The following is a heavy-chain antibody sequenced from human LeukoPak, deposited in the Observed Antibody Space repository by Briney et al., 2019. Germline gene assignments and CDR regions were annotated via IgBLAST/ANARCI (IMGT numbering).Heavy chain of an antibody. V-gene: IGHV3-74*01. CDR3: ARAIAVAGRYYFDY. CDR2: INSDGSST. CDR1: GFTFSSYW. D-gene: IGHD6-19*01. Sequence: GGSLRLSCAASGFTFSSYWMPWVRHAPGKGLVWVSRINSDGSSTSYADSVKGRFTISRDNAKNTLYLQMNSLRAEDTAVYYCARAIAVAGRYYFDYWGQGTLVTVSS. J-gene: IGHJ4*02.